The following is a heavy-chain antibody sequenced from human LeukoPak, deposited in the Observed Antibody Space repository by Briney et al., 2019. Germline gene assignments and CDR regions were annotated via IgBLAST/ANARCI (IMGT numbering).Heavy chain of an antibody. J-gene: IGHJ4*02. CDR1: GGSISSYY. CDR3: ARVRLRRNYYGSGSQVPIDY. Sequence: SETLSLTCTVSGGSISSYYWSWIRQPPGKGLEWIGEINHSGSTNYNPSLKSRVTISVDTSKNQFSLKLSSVTAADTAVYYCARVRLRRNYYGSGSQVPIDYWGQGTLVTVSS. CDR2: INHSGST. D-gene: IGHD3-10*01. V-gene: IGHV4-34*01.